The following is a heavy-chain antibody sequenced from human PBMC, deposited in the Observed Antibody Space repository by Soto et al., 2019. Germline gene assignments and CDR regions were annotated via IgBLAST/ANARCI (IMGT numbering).Heavy chain of an antibody. Sequence: GGALRLSCAASGFTFTSTAMSWVRQAPGKGLEWVSTFRESGGTTHYADSVKGRFTVSRDTSKNMLYLQMDSLRAEDTAIYYCAKDSHWAIISPTPDYWGQGPLVTVSS. CDR2: FRESGGTT. CDR1: GFTFTSTA. V-gene: IGHV3-23*01. D-gene: IGHD2-2*01. CDR3: AKDSHWAIISPTPDY. J-gene: IGHJ4*02.